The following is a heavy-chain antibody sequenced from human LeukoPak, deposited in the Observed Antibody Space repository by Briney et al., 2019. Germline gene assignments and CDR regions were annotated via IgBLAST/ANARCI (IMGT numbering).Heavy chain of an antibody. CDR1: GFTFSRHH. J-gene: IGHJ3*02. CDR3: AKDFSAGSTLRPFDI. CDR2: II. V-gene: IGHV3-69-1*01. Sequence: PGGSLRLSCSASGFTFSRHHMTWVRQAPGKGLEWVSSIIEYADSVKGRFTISRDNAKNSVYLQMNSLRAEDTALYYCAKDFSAGSTLRPFDIWGQGTMVTVSS. D-gene: IGHD2-15*01.